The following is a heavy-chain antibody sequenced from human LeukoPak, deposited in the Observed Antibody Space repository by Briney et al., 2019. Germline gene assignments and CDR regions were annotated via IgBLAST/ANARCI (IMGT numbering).Heavy chain of an antibody. V-gene: IGHV3-30*02. D-gene: IGHD1-26*01. J-gene: IGHJ4*02. Sequence: GGSLRLSCAASGFTFSSYGMHWVRQAPGKGLEWVAFIRYDGSNKYYADSVKGRFTISRDNSKNTLYLQMNSLRAEDTAVYYCASSRRELLQFDYWGQGTLVTVSS. CDR2: IRYDGSNK. CDR3: ASSRRELLQFDY. CDR1: GFTFSSYG.